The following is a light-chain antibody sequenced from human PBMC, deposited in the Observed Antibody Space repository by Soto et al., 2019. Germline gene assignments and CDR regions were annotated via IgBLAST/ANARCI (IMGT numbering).Light chain of an antibody. CDR3: SSYTSLSTSV. Sequence: QSALTQPASVSGSPGQSITISCTGTSSDVGGYNYVSWYQQHPGKAPKLMIYDVSNRPSGVSNRFSGSKSGNTASLTISGLQAEDEADYYCSSYTSLSTSVFGTGTKVTVL. CDR2: DVS. CDR1: SSDVGGYNY. V-gene: IGLV2-14*01. J-gene: IGLJ1*01.